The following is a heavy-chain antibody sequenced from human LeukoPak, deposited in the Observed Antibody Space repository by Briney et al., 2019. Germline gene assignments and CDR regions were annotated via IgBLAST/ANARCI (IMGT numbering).Heavy chain of an antibody. V-gene: IGHV1-69*05. D-gene: IGHD3-16*02. J-gene: IGHJ4*02. CDR2: IIPISGAA. CDR3: ARDRPVMITFGGVIIAAY. CDR1: GDTFSIYG. Sequence: ASVKVSCKAVGDTFSIYGISWVRQAPGQGLEWMGGIIPISGAAEYAQKFQGRVTMSTDRSTNTVYMELRSLRSDDTAVYYCARDRPVMITFGGVIIAAYWGQGTLVSVSS.